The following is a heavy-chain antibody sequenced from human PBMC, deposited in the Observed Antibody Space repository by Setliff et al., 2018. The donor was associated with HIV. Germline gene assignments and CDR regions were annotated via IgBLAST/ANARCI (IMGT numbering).Heavy chain of an antibody. CDR2: IYTSGDT. J-gene: IGHJ3*02. Sequence: ASETLSLTCTVSGGSISSYYWSWIRQPPGKGLEWIGYIYTSGDTNYNPSLKSRVTISADMSKNQFSLKLSSVTAADTAVYYCARVDCSSTRCYAFDIWGQGTMVTVSS. CDR3: ARVDCSSTRCYAFDI. D-gene: IGHD2-2*01. V-gene: IGHV4-4*08. CDR1: GGSISSYY.